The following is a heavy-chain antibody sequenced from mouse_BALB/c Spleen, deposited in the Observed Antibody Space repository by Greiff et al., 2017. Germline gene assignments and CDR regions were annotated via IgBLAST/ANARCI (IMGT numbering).Heavy chain of an antibody. CDR1: GFSLTGYG. Sequence: VKLVESGPGLVAPSQSLSITCTVSGFSLTGYGVNWVRQPPGKGLEWLGMIWGDGSTDYNSALKSRLSISKDNSKSQVFLKMNSLQTDDTARYYCAIYYGSSYGYFDVWGAGTTVTVSS. J-gene: IGHJ1*01. D-gene: IGHD1-1*01. V-gene: IGHV2-6-7*01. CDR2: IWGDGST. CDR3: AIYYGSSYGYFDV.